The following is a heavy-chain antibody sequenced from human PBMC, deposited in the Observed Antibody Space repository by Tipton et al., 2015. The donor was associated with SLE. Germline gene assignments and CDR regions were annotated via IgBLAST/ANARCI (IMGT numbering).Heavy chain of an antibody. Sequence: TLSLTCTVSGGSISSYYWSWIRQPPGKGLEWIGYIYYSGSTNYNPSLKSRVTISVDTSKNQFSLKLSSVTAADTAVYYCARGYGSGSYLGAFDIWGQGTMVTVSS. D-gene: IGHD3-10*01. CDR2: IYYSGST. CDR3: ARGYGSGSYLGAFDI. CDR1: GGSISSYY. J-gene: IGHJ3*02. V-gene: IGHV4-59*01.